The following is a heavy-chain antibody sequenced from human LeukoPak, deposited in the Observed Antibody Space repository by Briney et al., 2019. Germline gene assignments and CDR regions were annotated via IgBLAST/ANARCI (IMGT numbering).Heavy chain of an antibody. J-gene: IGHJ4*02. Sequence: SVKVSCKASGGIFSSYAISWVRQAPGQGLEWMGGIIPIFGTANYAQRFQGRVTITADESTSTAYMELSSLRSEDTAVYYCARAEGYDILTGYYRYWGQGTLVTVSS. CDR3: ARAEGYDILTGYYRY. V-gene: IGHV1-69*13. CDR1: GGIFSSYA. CDR2: IIPIFGTA. D-gene: IGHD3-9*01.